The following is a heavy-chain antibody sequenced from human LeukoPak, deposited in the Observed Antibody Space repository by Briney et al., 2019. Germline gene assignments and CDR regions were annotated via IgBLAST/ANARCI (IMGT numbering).Heavy chain of an antibody. CDR2: IYSGGNT. Sequence: GGSLRLSCAASQFTFSNYAMSWVRQAPGKGLEWVSVIYSGGNTYYADSVRGRFTISKDNSKNTLYLQMNSLRVEDTAVYYCASMASYSGYDFDYWGQGTLVTVSS. CDR1: QFTFSNYA. V-gene: IGHV3-53*01. CDR3: ASMASYSGYDFDY. J-gene: IGHJ4*02. D-gene: IGHD5-12*01.